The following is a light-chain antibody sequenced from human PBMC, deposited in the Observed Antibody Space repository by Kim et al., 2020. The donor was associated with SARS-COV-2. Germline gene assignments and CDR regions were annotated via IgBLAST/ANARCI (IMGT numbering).Light chain of an antibody. CDR1: SSNIGNNY. CDR2: WNN. CDR3: SSWDDTLSGPV. V-gene: IGLV1-47*01. Sequence: GQRVIISCSGTSSNIGNNYVDWYQHFPGTAPKLLMYWNNKRPSGVPARFSGSKSGTSASLAISGLRPEDEADYYCSSWDDTLSGPVFGGGTQLTVL. J-gene: IGLJ3*02.